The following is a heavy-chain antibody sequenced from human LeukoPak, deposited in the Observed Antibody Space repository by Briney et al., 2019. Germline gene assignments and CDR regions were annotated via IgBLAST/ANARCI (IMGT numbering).Heavy chain of an antibody. V-gene: IGHV1-24*01. D-gene: IGHD3-3*01. J-gene: IGHJ4*02. CDR1: GYTLTELS. CDR3: ATFITIFGVVKLKY. CDR2: FDPEDGET. Sequence: ASVKVSCKVSGYTLTELSMHWVRQAPGKGLEWMGGFDPEDGETIYAQKFQGRVTMTEDTSTDTAYMELSSLRSEDTAVYYCATFITIFGVVKLKYWGQGTLVTVSS.